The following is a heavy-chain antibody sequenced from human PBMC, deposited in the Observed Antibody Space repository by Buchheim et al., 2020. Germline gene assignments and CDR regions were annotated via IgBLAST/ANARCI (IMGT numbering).Heavy chain of an antibody. V-gene: IGHV4-30-4*01. J-gene: IGHJ4*02. Sequence: QVQLQESGPALVKPSQTLSLTCTVSGGSISSGYYYWSWIRQPPGKGLEWVGYIFYIGSTYYNPSLKSRVTISMDKSKNQDSLTLTSVTAADTAVYYCAREEMKNTAMVRVLDYWGQGTL. D-gene: IGHD5-18*01. CDR3: AREEMKNTAMVRVLDY. CDR1: GGSISSGYYY. CDR2: IFYIGST.